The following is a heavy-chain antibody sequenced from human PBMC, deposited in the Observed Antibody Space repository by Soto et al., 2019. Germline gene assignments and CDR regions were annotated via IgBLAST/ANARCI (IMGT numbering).Heavy chain of an antibody. CDR3: ARAVQDYYGSGSYYFQGSDS. V-gene: IGHV4-4*07. CDR1: GGSISSYY. CDR2: IYTSGST. J-gene: IGHJ5*01. D-gene: IGHD3-10*01. Sequence: SETLSLTCTVSGGSISSYYWSWIRQPAGKGLEWIGRIYTSGSTNYNPSLKSRVTMSVDTSKNQFSLKLSSVTAADTAVYYCARAVQDYYGSGSYYFQGSDSWGQGTLVSGSS.